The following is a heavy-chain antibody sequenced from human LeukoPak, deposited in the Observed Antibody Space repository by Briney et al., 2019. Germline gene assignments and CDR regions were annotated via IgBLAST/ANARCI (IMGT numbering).Heavy chain of an antibody. Sequence: GGSLRLSCAASGFTFSSYGMHWVRQAPGKGLEWVAFIRYDGSNKYYADSVKGRFTISRDNSKNTLYLQMNSLRAEDTAVYYCAKEKKIVAANYFDYWGQGTLVTVSS. CDR1: GFTFSSYG. J-gene: IGHJ4*02. CDR2: IRYDGSNK. V-gene: IGHV3-30*02. CDR3: AKEKKIVAANYFDY. D-gene: IGHD1-26*01.